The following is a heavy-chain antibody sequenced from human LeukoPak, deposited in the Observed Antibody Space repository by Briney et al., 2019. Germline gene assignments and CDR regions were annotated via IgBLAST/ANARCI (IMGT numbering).Heavy chain of an antibody. V-gene: IGHV3-48*01. CDR1: GFTFSSYS. Sequence: GGSLRLSCAASGFTFSSYSMNWVRQAPGKGLEWVSYISSSSSTIYYADSVKGRFTISRDNSKNTLYLQMNSLRAEDTAVYYCAKDLELAYCGGDCYSFDYWGQGTLVTVSS. J-gene: IGHJ4*02. CDR2: ISSSSSTI. D-gene: IGHD2-21*02. CDR3: AKDLELAYCGGDCYSFDY.